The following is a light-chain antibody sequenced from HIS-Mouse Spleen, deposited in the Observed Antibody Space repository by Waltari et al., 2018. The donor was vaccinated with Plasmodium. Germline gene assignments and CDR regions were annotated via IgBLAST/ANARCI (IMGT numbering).Light chain of an antibody. CDR1: NLGDKY. J-gene: IGLJ2*01. CDR2: QDS. V-gene: IGLV3-1*01. CDR3: QAWDSSTVV. Sequence: SYELTPPPSVSVSPGQTASITCPGDNLGDKYACWYQQKPGQSPVLVIYQDSKRPSGIPERFSGSNSGNTATLTISGTQAMDEADYYCQAWDSSTVVFGGGTKLTVL.